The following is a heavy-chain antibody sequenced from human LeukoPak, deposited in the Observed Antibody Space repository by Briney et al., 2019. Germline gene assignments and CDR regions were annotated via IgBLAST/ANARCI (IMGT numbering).Heavy chain of an antibody. CDR3: AIRPRGYSYGRLDY. CDR2: ISYDGIND. J-gene: IGHJ4*02. CDR1: GFSISKYA. Sequence: GGSLRLSCAASGFSISKYAMHWVRQAPGKGLEWVAVISYDGINDYYADSVKGRFTISRDNSKNTLYLQMNSLRAEDTAVYYCAIRPRGYSYGRLDYWGQGTLVTVSS. V-gene: IGHV3-30*04. D-gene: IGHD5-18*01.